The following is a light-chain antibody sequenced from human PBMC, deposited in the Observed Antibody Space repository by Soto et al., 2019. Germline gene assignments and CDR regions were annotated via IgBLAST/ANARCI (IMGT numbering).Light chain of an antibody. CDR3: AAWDDSLRGLE. CDR2: NNS. CDR1: SSNIGSNT. Sequence: QSVLTQPPSASGTPGQMVTISCSGSSSNIGSNTVNWYQQLPGMAPKLLIYNNSQRPSGVPDPFSGSKSGTSASLAISGLQSEDEADYYCAAWDDSLRGLEFGGGTKVTVL. V-gene: IGLV1-44*01. J-gene: IGLJ2*01.